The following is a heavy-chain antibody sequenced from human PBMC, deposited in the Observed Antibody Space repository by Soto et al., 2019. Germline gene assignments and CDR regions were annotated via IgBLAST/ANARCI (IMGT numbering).Heavy chain of an antibody. D-gene: IGHD3-22*01. Sequence: GSLRLSCAASGFTISSYGMHWVRQAPGKGLEWVAVISYDGSNKYYADSVKGRFTISRDNSKNTLYLQMYSLRAEDTAVYYCAKAPEYYYDSYGPWGQGTLVTVSS. CDR2: ISYDGSNK. CDR3: AKAPEYYYDSYGP. V-gene: IGHV3-30*18. J-gene: IGHJ5*02. CDR1: GFTISSYG.